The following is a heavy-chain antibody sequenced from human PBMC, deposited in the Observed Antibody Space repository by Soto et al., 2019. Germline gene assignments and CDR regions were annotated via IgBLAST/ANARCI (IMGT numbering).Heavy chain of an antibody. J-gene: IGHJ4*02. D-gene: IGHD5-12*01. CDR2: IYYSGSS. Sequence: SETLSLTCTVSGGSINTYFWTWIRQPPGKGLEWIGYIYYSGSSKYNPSLKSRLTISVDTSKNQFSLRLSSVTAAVTAVYYCARDSGYDGGLDYWGQGALVTVSS. V-gene: IGHV4-59*01. CDR1: GGSINTYF. CDR3: ARDSGYDGGLDY.